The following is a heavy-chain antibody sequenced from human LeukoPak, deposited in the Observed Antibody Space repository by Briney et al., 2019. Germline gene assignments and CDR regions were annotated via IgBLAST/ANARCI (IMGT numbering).Heavy chain of an antibody. V-gene: IGHV4-31*03. CDR2: IYYSGST. J-gene: IGHJ4*02. CDR1: GGSISSGGYY. CDR3: ASSRWRWGYFDY. Sequence: SQTLSLTCTVSGGSISSGGYYWSWIRQHPGKGLEWIGYIYYSGSTYYNPSLESRVTISVDTSKNQFSLKLSSVTAADTAVYYCASSRWRWGYFDYWGQGTLVTVSS. D-gene: IGHD3-16*01.